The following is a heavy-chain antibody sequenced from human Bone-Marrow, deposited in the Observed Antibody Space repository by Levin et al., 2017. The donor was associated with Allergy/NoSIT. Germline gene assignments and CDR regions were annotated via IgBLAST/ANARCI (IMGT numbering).Heavy chain of an antibody. J-gene: IGHJ6*02. Sequence: GGSLRLSCAASGFIFSNNGMHWVRQAPGKGLEWVAFIWNDGSSIYYADSVKGRFTISRDNSKNTLYLQMNRLRAEDTAVYFCARDGTSGWYRYYGMDVWGQGTTVTVS. V-gene: IGHV3-33*01. CDR2: IWNDGSSI. CDR1: GFIFSNNG. CDR3: ARDGTSGWYRYYGMDV. D-gene: IGHD6-19*01.